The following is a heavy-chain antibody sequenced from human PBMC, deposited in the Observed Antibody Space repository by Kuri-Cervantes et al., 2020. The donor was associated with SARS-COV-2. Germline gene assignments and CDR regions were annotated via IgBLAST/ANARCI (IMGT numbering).Heavy chain of an antibody. D-gene: IGHD1-26*01. V-gene: IGHV4-39*01. Sequence: GSLRLSCTVSGGSISSSSYYWGWIRQPPGKGLEWIGSIYYSGSTNYNPSLKSRVTISVDTSKNQFSLKLSSVTAADTAVYYCASPQQGATIWSFDYWGQGTLVTVSS. CDR3: ASPQQGATIWSFDY. J-gene: IGHJ4*02. CDR2: IYYSGST. CDR1: GGSISSSSYY.